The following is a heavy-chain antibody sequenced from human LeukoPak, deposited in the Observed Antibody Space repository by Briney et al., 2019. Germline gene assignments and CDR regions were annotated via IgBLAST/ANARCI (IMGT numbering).Heavy chain of an antibody. CDR2: ISYGGAT. CDR1: GGSISSYY. J-gene: IGHJ4*02. CDR3: ARHGGTLDYFDY. D-gene: IGHD1-26*01. V-gene: IGHV4-59*08. Sequence: SETLSLTCTVSGGSISSYYWSWIRQPPGKGLEWIGYISYGGATSYNPSLKRRVTISVDSPKNRFPLRLSSLTAADTALYYCARHGGTLDYFDYWGPGSLVTVSS.